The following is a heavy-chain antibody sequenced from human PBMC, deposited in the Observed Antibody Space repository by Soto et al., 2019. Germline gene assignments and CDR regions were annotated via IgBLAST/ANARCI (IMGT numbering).Heavy chain of an antibody. CDR3: ARDPSPGDYYDSSGPSDY. V-gene: IGHV3-74*01. CDR1: GFTFSSYW. D-gene: IGHD3-22*01. J-gene: IGHJ4*02. CDR2: INSDGSST. Sequence: PGGSLRLSCAASGFTFSSYWMHWVRQAPGKGLVWVSRINSDGSSTSYADSVKGRFTISRDNAKNTLYLQMNSLRAEDTAVYYCARDPSPGDYYDSSGPSDYWGQGTLVTLSS.